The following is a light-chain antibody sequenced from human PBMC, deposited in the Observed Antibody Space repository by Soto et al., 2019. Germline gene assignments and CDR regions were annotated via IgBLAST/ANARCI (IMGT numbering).Light chain of an antibody. J-gene: IGLJ2*01. Sequence: QSALTQPASVSGSPGQSITIFCSGTSSDIGGYNYVSWYQHHPGKAPKLIIYEVSYRPSGVSNRFSGSKSGNTASLTLSGLQAEDEADYYCSSYTSSSTLVFGGGTKLTVL. CDR2: EVS. CDR1: SSDIGGYNY. V-gene: IGLV2-14*01. CDR3: SSYTSSSTLV.